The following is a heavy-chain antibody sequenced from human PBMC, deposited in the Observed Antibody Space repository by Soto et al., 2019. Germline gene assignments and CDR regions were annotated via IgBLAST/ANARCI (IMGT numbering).Heavy chain of an antibody. Sequence: VGSLRLSCAASGFTVSDYEMSWVRQAPGKGLEWISYINTGGASRKYADSVRGRFTISRDSATNSVYLQMNSLRDEDTAVYYCARENHGDAFDFWGQGNL. J-gene: IGHJ4*02. CDR1: GFTVSDYE. D-gene: IGHD4-17*01. V-gene: IGHV3-48*03. CDR2: INTGGASR. CDR3: ARENHGDAFDF.